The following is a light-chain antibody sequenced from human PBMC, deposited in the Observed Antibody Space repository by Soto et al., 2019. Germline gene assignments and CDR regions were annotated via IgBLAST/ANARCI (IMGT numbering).Light chain of an antibody. CDR3: QQYYSNPQT. V-gene: IGKV1-8*01. J-gene: IGKJ1*01. CDR2: GAS. Sequence: AIRMTQSPSSFSASIGDRVTITWRASQGISSNLAWYQQKPGKAPELLIYGASTLKGGFPSRFSGSGSGTDFKLTMSWLQYEDFANYYCQQYYSNPQTFGQRTKVEIK. CDR1: QGISSN.